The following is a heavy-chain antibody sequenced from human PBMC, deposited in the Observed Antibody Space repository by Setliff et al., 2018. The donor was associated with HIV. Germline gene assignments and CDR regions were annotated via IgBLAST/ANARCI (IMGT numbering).Heavy chain of an antibody. D-gene: IGHD3-10*01. Sequence: GGSFSGYYWSWIRQPPGKGLEWIGEINDNGSTNYNPSLKNRVTISVDTSKNQFSLKLRSVTAADTAVYYCARVRGRYYYHYAMDVWGQVTTVTVSS. J-gene: IGHJ6*02. CDR2: INDNGST. CDR1: GGSFSGYY. CDR3: ARVRGRYYYHYAMDV. V-gene: IGHV4-34*01.